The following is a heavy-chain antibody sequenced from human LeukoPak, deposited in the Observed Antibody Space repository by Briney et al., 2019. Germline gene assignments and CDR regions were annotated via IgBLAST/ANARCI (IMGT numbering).Heavy chain of an antibody. CDR2: ILYSGTTT. D-gene: IGHD1-1*01. J-gene: IGHJ4*02. Sequence: SETLSLTCTVSGGSISPYYWSWIRQTPGKGLEWIGYILYSGTTTNYNPSLKSRVTILVDTSKNQFSLKLSSVTAADTAVYYCARVGDWNDLVYWGQGTLVTVSS. V-gene: IGHV4-59*01. CDR1: GGSISPYY. CDR3: ARVGDWNDLVY.